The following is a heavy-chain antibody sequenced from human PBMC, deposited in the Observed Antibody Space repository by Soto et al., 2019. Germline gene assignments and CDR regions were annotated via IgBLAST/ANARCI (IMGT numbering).Heavy chain of an antibody. J-gene: IGHJ5*02. CDR2: INPTGGST. Sequence: ASGKVANEGPSRRSTNCYKHKVRRAPGHGLEWMGIINPTGGSTRFAQTFQGRIPMTTDTSTSTVYMDLSTLRSEATAVYHRATSSGGVFGITLEAYNWLAHWGQGSLVAISS. D-gene: IGHD3-16*02. V-gene: IGHV1-46*01. CDR3: ATSSGGVFGITLEAYNWLAH. CDR1: SRRSTNCY.